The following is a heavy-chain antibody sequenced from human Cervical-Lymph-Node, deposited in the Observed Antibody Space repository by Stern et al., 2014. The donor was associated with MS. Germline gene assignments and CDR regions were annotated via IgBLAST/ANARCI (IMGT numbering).Heavy chain of an antibody. CDR3: ARQLGYNWNDLYYYYGMDV. J-gene: IGHJ6*02. CDR2: MSFVGGNR. Sequence: VQLVESGGGVVQPGRSLTLSCAASGFSLVNSGMHWVRQAPGKGLEWVAVMSFVGGNRKYGDSVKGRFSMSRDIANNTVFLQMNTLRPEDTAVYYCARQLGYNWNDLYYYYGMDVWGQGTTVTVSS. CDR1: GFSLVNSG. D-gene: IGHD1-20*01. V-gene: IGHV3-30*03.